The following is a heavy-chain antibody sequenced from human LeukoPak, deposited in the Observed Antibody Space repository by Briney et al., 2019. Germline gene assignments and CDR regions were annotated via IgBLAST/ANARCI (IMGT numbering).Heavy chain of an antibody. CDR3: AKAKWLAYYYFDY. CDR1: GFTFSSYA. J-gene: IGHJ4*02. D-gene: IGHD6-19*01. CDR2: ISGSGGST. Sequence: GGSLRLACAASGFTFSSYAMSWVRQAPGKGLEWVSAISGSGGSTYYADSVKGRFTISRDNSKNTPYLQMNSLRAEDTAVYYCAKAKWLAYYYFDYWGQGTLVTVSS. V-gene: IGHV3-23*01.